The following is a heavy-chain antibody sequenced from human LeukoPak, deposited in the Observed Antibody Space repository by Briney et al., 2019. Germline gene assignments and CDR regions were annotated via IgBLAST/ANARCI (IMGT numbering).Heavy chain of an antibody. J-gene: IGHJ4*02. CDR2: VYSSGNT. CDR1: GGSISSYY. D-gene: IGHD1-7*01. CDR3: ARATLELEPGFLFDY. V-gene: IGHV4-59*01. Sequence: SETLSLTCTVSGGSISSYYWSWIRQPPGKGLEWIGYVYSSGNTYYNPSLKSRVTISVDTSNNQFSLKLTSVSAADTAVYYCARATLELEPGFLFDYWGQGTLVTVSS.